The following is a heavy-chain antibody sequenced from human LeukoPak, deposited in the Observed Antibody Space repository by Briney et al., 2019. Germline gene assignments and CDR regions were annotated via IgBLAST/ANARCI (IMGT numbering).Heavy chain of an antibody. D-gene: IGHD3-9*01. CDR3: AKDRPPLNDILTGPRGY. CDR2: ISGSGGST. V-gene: IGHV3-23*01. Sequence: QTGGSLRLSCAASGFTFSSYAMSWVRQAPGKGLEWVSAISGSGGSTYYADSVKGRFTISRDKSKNTLYLQMNSLRAEDTAVYYCAKDRPPLNDILTGPRGYWGQGTLVTVSS. CDR1: GFTFSSYA. J-gene: IGHJ4*02.